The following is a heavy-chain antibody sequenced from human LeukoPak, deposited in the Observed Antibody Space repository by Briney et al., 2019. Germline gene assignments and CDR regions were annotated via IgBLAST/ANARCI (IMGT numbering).Heavy chain of an antibody. J-gene: IGHJ4*02. V-gene: IGHV1-69*13. CDR1: GGTFSSYA. CDR3: AMYDSSGYYYNDNLFDY. Sequence: GASVKVSCKASGGTFSSYAISWVRQAPGQGLEWMGGIMPIFGTANYAQKFQGRVTITADESTSTAYMELSSLRSEDTAVYYCAMYDSSGYYYNDNLFDYWGQGTLVTVSS. CDR2: IMPIFGTA. D-gene: IGHD3-22*01.